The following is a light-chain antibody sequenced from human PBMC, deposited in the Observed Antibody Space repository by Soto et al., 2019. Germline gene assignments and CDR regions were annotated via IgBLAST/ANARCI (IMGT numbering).Light chain of an antibody. CDR1: QSISSW. Sequence: DIQMTQSPSTLSASVGDRATITCRASQSISSWLAWYQQKPGKAPKLLIYKASSLESGVPSRFSGSGSGTEFTLTISSLQPDDFATYYCQPYNSYSRTFGQGTKVDIK. CDR2: KAS. J-gene: IGKJ1*01. V-gene: IGKV1-5*03. CDR3: QPYNSYSRT.